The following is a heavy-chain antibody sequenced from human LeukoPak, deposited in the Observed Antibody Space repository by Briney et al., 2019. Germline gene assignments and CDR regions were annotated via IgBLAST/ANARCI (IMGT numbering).Heavy chain of an antibody. D-gene: IGHD2/OR15-2a*01. CDR1: GGSISNYY. CDR2: IYYSGST. V-gene: IGHV4-59*08. Sequence: TSETLSLTCTVSGGSISNYYWTWIRQPPGKGLEWIGYIYYSGSTKYNPSLRSRVTISVDTSKNQFSLKLSSLTAADTAVYYCARRRAVPGFYCFDYWGQGALVTVSS. J-gene: IGHJ4*02. CDR3: ARRRAVPGFYCFDY.